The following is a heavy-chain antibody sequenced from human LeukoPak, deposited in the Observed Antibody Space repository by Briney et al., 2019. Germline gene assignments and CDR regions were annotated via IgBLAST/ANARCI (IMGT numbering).Heavy chain of an antibody. V-gene: IGHV1-24*01. Sequence: ASVKVSCKLSGYTLAELSIHWVRQVPGKGLEWMGGFDPEDGDTFFAQKFQGRVTMTEDTSTDTAYMELSSLRYEDTAVYCCATQDVDPTMGTGGYSDAFDVWGQGTLVTVSS. CDR2: FDPEDGDT. CDR1: GYTLAELS. D-gene: IGHD5-18*01. J-gene: IGHJ3*01. CDR3: ATQDVDPTMGTGGYSDAFDV.